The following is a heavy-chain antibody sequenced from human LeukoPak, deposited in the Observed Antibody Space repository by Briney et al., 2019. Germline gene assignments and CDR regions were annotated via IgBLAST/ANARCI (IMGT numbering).Heavy chain of an antibody. J-gene: IGHJ5*02. Sequence: KPGGSLRLSCAASGFTFSSYSMNWVRQAPGKGLEWVSSISSSSSYIYYADSVKGRFTIPRDNAKNSLYLQMNSLRAEDTAVYYCASDARTIFGVVITWGQGTLVTVSS. CDR1: GFTFSSYS. CDR2: ISSSSSYI. D-gene: IGHD3-3*01. V-gene: IGHV3-21*01. CDR3: ASDARTIFGVVIT.